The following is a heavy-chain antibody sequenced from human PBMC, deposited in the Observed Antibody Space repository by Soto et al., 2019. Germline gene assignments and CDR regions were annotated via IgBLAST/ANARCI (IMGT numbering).Heavy chain of an antibody. CDR1: GYTFTSYA. Sequence: QVQLVQSGAEEKKPGASVKVSCKASGYTFTSYAMHWVRQAPGQRLEWMGWINAGNGNTKYSQKFQGSVTITRDTTASTAYMELSSLRSEDTAVYYCARSIVVVTALDYWCRGTLVTVSS. J-gene: IGHJ4*02. CDR3: ARSIVVVTALDY. CDR2: INAGNGNT. V-gene: IGHV1-3*05. D-gene: IGHD2-21*02.